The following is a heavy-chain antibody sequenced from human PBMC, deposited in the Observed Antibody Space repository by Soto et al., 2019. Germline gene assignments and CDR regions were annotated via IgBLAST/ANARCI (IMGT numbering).Heavy chain of an antibody. CDR1: GFTFGDYA. D-gene: IGHD3-10*01. V-gene: IGHV3-21*01. CDR2: ISSSSSYI. CDR3: ARDTYFYGSGSYGP. Sequence: GGSLRLSCTASGFTFGDYAMTWFRQAPGKGLEWVSSISSSSSYIYYADSVKGRFTISRDNAKNSLYLQMNSLRAEDTAVYYCARDTYFYGSGSYGPWGQGTLVTVSS. J-gene: IGHJ5*02.